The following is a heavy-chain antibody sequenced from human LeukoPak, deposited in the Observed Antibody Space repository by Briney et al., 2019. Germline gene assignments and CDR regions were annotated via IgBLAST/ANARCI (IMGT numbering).Heavy chain of an antibody. CDR1: GGSIRSYY. Sequence: SETLSLTCAVSGGSIRSYYWSWIRQPPGKGLEWIGYIYYSGSTNYNPSLKSRVTISVDTSKNQFSLKLSSVTAADTAVYYCARVYYSSSYDYWYFDLWGRGTLVTVSS. D-gene: IGHD6-13*01. CDR2: IYYSGST. CDR3: ARVYYSSSYDYWYFDL. J-gene: IGHJ2*01. V-gene: IGHV4-59*01.